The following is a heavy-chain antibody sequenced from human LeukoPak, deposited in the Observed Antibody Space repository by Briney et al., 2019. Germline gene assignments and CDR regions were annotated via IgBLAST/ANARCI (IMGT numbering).Heavy chain of an antibody. V-gene: IGHV5-51*03. CDR1: GYSLTSYW. CDR3: ARVYYYDSSGYSCDY. D-gene: IGHD3-22*01. Sequence: GESLNISGKGSGYSLTSYWIAWVRQMPGKGLEWMGIIYPGDSDTRYSPSFQGQVTISADKSISTAYLQWSSLKASDTAMYYCARVYYYDSSGYSCDYWGQRTLVTVSS. J-gene: IGHJ4*02. CDR2: IYPGDSDT.